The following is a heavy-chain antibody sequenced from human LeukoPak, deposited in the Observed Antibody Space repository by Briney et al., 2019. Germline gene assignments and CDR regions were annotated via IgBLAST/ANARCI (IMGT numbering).Heavy chain of an antibody. Sequence: ASVKVSCKVSGYTLTELSMHWVRQAPGKGLEWMGGFDPEDGETIYAQKFQGRVTMTEDTSTDTAYMELSSLRSEDTAAYYCATGQGGWELPDYFDYWGQGTLVTVSS. J-gene: IGHJ4*02. CDR3: ATGQGGWELPDYFDY. CDR1: GYTLTELS. CDR2: FDPEDGET. D-gene: IGHD1-26*01. V-gene: IGHV1-24*01.